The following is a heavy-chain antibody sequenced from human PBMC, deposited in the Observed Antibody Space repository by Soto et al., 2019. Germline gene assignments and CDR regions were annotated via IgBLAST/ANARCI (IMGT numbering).Heavy chain of an antibody. CDR3: ARDDVLCDGGRCYGIPLDV. D-gene: IGHD2-15*01. J-gene: IGHJ6*04. Sequence: GGSLRLSCAASGFTFSSYAMSWVRQAPGKGLEWVSGISATADSTYYAGSVKGRFTISRDNSKNTLYLQMNSLRVEDTALYYCARDDVLCDGGRCYGIPLDVRGKGTTVTVSS. V-gene: IGHV3-23*01. CDR2: ISATADST. CDR1: GFTFSSYA.